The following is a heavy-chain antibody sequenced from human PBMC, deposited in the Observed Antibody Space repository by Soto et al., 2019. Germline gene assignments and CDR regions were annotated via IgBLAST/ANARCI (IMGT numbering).Heavy chain of an antibody. V-gene: IGHV4-34*01. CDR3: ASHRGGYLIDF. D-gene: IGHD1-26*01. Sequence: PSETLSLTCAVYGGSFSGYYWSWIRQPPGKGLEWIGEINHSGSTNYNPSLKSRVTISVDTSKNQFSLKLGSVTAADTAVYYCASHRGGYLIDFWGQGILVTVSS. CDR2: INHSGST. J-gene: IGHJ4*02. CDR1: GGSFSGYY.